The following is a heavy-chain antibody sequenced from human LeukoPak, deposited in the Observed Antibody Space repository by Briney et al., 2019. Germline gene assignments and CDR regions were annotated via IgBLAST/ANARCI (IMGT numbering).Heavy chain of an antibody. V-gene: IGHV4-59*01. CDR2: IYYSGST. CDR1: GGSISSYY. J-gene: IGHJ4*02. CDR3: ARAIAAQEFDY. Sequence: SETLSLTCTVSGGSISSYYWSWIRQPPGKGLEWIGYIYYSGSTNYSPSLKSRVTISVDTSKNQFSLKLSSVTAADTAVYYCARAIAAQEFDYWGQGTLVTVSS. D-gene: IGHD6-6*01.